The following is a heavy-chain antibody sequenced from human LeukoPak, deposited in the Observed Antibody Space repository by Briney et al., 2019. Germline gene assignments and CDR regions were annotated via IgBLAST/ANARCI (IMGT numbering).Heavy chain of an antibody. CDR1: GFVFTNYW. CDR3: ARDYRSSWYV. CDR2: ISQDGSEK. Sequence: PGGSLRLSCAASGFVFTNYWMSWIRQAPGKGLEWVANISQDGSEKHYVDSVKGRFTVSRDNARNSLFLQMNSLRAEDTSVYYCARDYRSSWYVRGQGTLVTVSS. V-gene: IGHV3-7*03. D-gene: IGHD6-13*01. J-gene: IGHJ4*02.